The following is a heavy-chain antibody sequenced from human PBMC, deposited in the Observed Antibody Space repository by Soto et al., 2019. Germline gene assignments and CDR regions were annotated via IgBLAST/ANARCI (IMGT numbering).Heavy chain of an antibody. Sequence: EVQLVESGGGLVQPGGSLRLSCAASGFTFSTYWMHWVRQVPGKGLVWVSRINSDGSTTSYADSVKGRFTISRDNAKNTLCLQRNSLRAEDTAVYSCAGGVATLLAWGQGTLVTVSS. CDR1: GFTFSTYW. V-gene: IGHV3-74*01. CDR2: INSDGSTT. CDR3: AGGVATLLA. D-gene: IGHD5-12*01. J-gene: IGHJ5*02.